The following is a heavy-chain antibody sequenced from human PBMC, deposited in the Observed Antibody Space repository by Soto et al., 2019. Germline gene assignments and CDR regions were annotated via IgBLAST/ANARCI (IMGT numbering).Heavy chain of an antibody. Sequence: QITLKESGPTLVKPTQTLTLTCTFSGFSLSTSGVGVGWIRQPPGKALEWLALIYWDDDKRYSPSLKSTLTITKDTSKNQVVITMTNMDPVDTATYYCAHRGLFACFDYWGQGTLVTVSS. CDR3: AHRGLFACFDY. CDR2: IYWDDDK. CDR1: GFSLSTSGVG. J-gene: IGHJ4*02. V-gene: IGHV2-5*02. D-gene: IGHD3-10*02.